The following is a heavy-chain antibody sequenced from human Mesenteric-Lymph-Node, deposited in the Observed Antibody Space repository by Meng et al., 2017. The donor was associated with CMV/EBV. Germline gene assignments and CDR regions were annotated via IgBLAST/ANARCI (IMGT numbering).Heavy chain of an antibody. V-gene: IGHV1-8*01. D-gene: IGHD3-10*01. J-gene: IGHJ4*02. Sequence: SCKVTGYTFASYDIDWVRQATGQGLEWMGWMNPNSGNTGYAQKFQGRVTMTRNTSISTAYMELSSLRSEDTAVYYCARGDYYGSGSDYWGQGTLVTVSS. CDR3: ARGDYYGSGSDY. CDR1: GYTFASYD. CDR2: MNPNSGNT.